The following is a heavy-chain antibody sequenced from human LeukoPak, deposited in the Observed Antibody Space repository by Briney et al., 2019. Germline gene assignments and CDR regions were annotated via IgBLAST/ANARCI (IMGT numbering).Heavy chain of an antibody. Sequence: GGSLRLSCAASGFTFSSYWMSWVRQAPGKGLEWVANIKEDGTIKYYVDSVKGRLTIFRDNAKSSVFLQVNSLRAEDTAMYYCARIGYSSSSIDYWGQGTLVTVSS. CDR2: IKEDGTIK. D-gene: IGHD6-13*01. CDR1: GFTFSSYW. J-gene: IGHJ4*02. V-gene: IGHV3-7*01. CDR3: ARIGYSSSSIDY.